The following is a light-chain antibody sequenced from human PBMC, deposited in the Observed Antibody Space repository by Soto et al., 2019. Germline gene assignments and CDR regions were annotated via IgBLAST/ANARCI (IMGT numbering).Light chain of an antibody. Sequence: EIVLTQSPATLSLSPGERATLSCRASQSVGSSLAWYQQKPGQAPRLLIYDASNRATGIPARFSGSGSGTDFTLTISSLESEDFAVYYCLQRGDWPPLTFGQGTKVEIK. J-gene: IGKJ1*01. CDR1: QSVGSS. CDR3: LQRGDWPPLT. CDR2: DAS. V-gene: IGKV3-11*01.